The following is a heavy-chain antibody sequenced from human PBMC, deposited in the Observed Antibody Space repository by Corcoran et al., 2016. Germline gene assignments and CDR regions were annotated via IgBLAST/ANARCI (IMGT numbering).Heavy chain of an antibody. V-gene: IGHV1-69*01. CDR1: GGTFSSYA. Sequence: QVQLVQSGAEVKKPGSSVKVSCKASGGTFSSYAISWVRQAPGQGLEWMGGIIPIFGTANYAQKFQGRVTITADESTSTAYMELSSLRSEETAVYYCATPNHRVDTAMVPLGYWGQGTLVTVSS. CDR2: IIPIFGTA. J-gene: IGHJ4*02. CDR3: ATPNHRVDTAMVPLGY. D-gene: IGHD5-18*01.